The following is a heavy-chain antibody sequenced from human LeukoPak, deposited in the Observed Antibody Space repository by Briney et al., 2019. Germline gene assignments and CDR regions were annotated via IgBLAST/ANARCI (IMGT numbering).Heavy chain of an antibody. Sequence: SETLSLTCGVSGGSITSTNWWSWVRQPPGQGLEWIGEISLTGRTNYDPSLIGRVIMSLDESRNQLSLTLTSVTAADTAMYYCTRESGPYCPFGYWGQGTLVVVPS. CDR2: ISLTGRT. V-gene: IGHV4-4*02. J-gene: IGHJ4*02. D-gene: IGHD1-26*01. CDR1: GGSITSTNW. CDR3: TRESGPYCPFGY.